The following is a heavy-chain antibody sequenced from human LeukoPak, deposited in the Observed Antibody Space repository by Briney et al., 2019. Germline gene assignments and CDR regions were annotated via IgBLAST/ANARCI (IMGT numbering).Heavy chain of an antibody. D-gene: IGHD3-10*01. CDR1: GFTVSSNY. Sequence: PGGSLRLSCAASGFTVSSNYMSWVRQAPGKGLEWVSVIYRGGSSYSADSVKGRFTISRDSSKNTLYLQMNSLRVEDTAVYYCARDLHDSGSYYLGYWGQGTLVTVSS. CDR3: ARDLHDSGSYYLGY. V-gene: IGHV3-66*01. CDR2: IYRGGSS. J-gene: IGHJ4*02.